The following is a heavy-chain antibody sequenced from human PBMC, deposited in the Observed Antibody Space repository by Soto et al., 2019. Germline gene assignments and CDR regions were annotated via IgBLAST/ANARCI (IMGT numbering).Heavy chain of an antibody. J-gene: IGHJ4*02. CDR1: GFTFSSYA. V-gene: IGHV3-23*01. CDR3: AKYSRVETNY. Sequence: GGSLRLSCAASGFTFSSYAMSWVRQAPGKGLEWVSAISGSGGSTYYADSVKGRFTISRDNAKNTLYLQATGLRAEDTAVYYCAKYSRVETNYWGQGTLVTVSS. D-gene: IGHD1-26*01. CDR2: ISGSGGST.